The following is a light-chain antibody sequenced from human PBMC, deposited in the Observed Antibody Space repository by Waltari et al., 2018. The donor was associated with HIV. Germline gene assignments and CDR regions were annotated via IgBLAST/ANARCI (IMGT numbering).Light chain of an antibody. CDR2: RAS. CDR3: QQYSTLGT. Sequence: DIQITQSPSTLSASVGDRVTLTCQASQSDDIWLAWYQKKPEKAPNLLIYRASDLESGVPPRFSASGSGKESSLTISNMQPEDFVTYYCQQYSTLGTFGQGTKVEIK. J-gene: IGKJ1*01. V-gene: IGKV1-5*03. CDR1: QSDDIW.